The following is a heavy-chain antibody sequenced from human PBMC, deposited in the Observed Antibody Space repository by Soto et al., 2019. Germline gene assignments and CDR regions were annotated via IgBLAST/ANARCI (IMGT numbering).Heavy chain of an antibody. J-gene: IGHJ4*02. CDR3: ARGGGYDSFDY. D-gene: IGHD5-12*01. CDR1: GASISYGGFS. V-gene: IGHV4-30-2*06. Sequence: QLQLQESGSGLVKTSETLSLTCTVSGASISYGGFSWSWIRQSPGKGLEWIGYISHLENTYFHPSFKSRLTMSIDRTRNQFSLKLSSVTAADMAVYYCARGGGYDSFDYWCQGVLVTVSS. CDR2: ISHLENT.